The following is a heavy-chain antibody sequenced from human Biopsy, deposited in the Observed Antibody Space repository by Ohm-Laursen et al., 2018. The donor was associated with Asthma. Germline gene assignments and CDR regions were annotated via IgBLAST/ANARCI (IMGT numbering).Heavy chain of an antibody. CDR3: ARTFHFWSPYHAEHYQL. D-gene: IGHD3-3*02. V-gene: IGHV3-7*01. CDR2: IKHDGTEK. CDR1: GFTFDDYW. J-gene: IGHJ1*01. Sequence: LSLTCAASGFTFDDYWMSWVRQVPGKGLEWVANIKHDGTEKNHVDSLKGRFTISRDNAKNSLYLQMNSLRAEDTAVYYCARTFHFWSPYHAEHYQLWGQGTLVTVPS.